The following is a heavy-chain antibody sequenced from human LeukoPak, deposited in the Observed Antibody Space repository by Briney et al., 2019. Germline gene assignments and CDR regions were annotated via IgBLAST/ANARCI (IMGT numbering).Heavy chain of an antibody. Sequence: PGGSLRLSCAASGFTFSSYSMNWVRQAPGKGLEWVSYISSSSTIYYADSVKGRFTISRDNAKNSLYLQMNSLRAEDTAVYYCARGRSWFDPWGQGTLVTVSS. V-gene: IGHV3-48*01. CDR3: ARGRSWFDP. J-gene: IGHJ5*02. CDR1: GFTFSSYS. CDR2: ISSSSTI.